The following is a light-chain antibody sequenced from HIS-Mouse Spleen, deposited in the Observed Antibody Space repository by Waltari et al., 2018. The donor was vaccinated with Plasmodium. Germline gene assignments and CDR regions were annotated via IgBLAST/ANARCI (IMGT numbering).Light chain of an antibody. CDR3: QQYYSYPLT. V-gene: IGKV1-8*01. CDR2: AAS. J-gene: IGKJ4*01. Sequence: LRMTQSPSSFSASTGDRVTITCRASQGISSYLAWYQQKPGKAPKLLIYAASTLQSGVPSRFSGSGSGTDFTLTISCLQSEDFATYYCQQYYSYPLTFGGGTKVEIK. CDR1: QGISSY.